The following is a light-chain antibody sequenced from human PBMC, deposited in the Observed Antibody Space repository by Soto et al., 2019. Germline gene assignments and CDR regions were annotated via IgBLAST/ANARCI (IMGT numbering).Light chain of an antibody. J-gene: IGLJ7*01. V-gene: IGLV1-51*01. CDR1: ASNIGNNY. Sequence: QSVLTQPPSVSAAPGQKVTISCSGSASNIGNNYVSWYQQLPGTAPKLLIYDDNKRPSGIPDRFSGSKSGTSATLGITGLQTGDEADYYCGTWDNSKHAVFGGGTQRTVL. CDR3: GTWDNSKHAV. CDR2: DDN.